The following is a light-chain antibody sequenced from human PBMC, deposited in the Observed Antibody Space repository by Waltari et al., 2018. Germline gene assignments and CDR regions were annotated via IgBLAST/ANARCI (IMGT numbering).Light chain of an antibody. CDR1: SSDVGGYTY. J-gene: IGLJ3*02. Sequence: QSALTQPRSVSGSPGQSVTIPCTGTSSDVGGYTYVSWYHQHPGKAPKLMIYDVSQRPSGVPDRFSGSKSGNTASLTISGLQAEDEADYYCCSYAGSYTWVFGGGTKLTVL. CDR2: DVS. V-gene: IGLV2-11*01. CDR3: CSYAGSYTWV.